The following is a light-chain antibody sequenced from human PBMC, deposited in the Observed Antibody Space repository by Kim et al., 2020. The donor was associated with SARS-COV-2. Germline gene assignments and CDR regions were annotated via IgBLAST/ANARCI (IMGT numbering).Light chain of an antibody. J-gene: IGKJ4*01. CDR1: QSITSG. CDR2: LVS. CDR3: QQHNGF. Sequence: ALSASVGDTVTITCRASQSITSGLAWYQQKPGKAPKLLIYLVSNLDSGVPSRFSGSGSGTHFTLTISSLQPDDFATYYCQQHNGFFGGGTKVDIK. V-gene: IGKV1-5*01.